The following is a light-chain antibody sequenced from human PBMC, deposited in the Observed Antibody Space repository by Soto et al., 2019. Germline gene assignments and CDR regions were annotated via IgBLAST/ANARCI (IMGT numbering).Light chain of an antibody. CDR2: DDS. CDR3: QVWDSSSDHVV. V-gene: IGLV3-21*02. J-gene: IGLJ2*01. Sequence: SYELTQPPSVSVAPGQTARITCGGTNTGSKSVHWYQQKPGQAPVLVVYDDSDRPSGIPERFSGSNSGNTATLTISRVEAGDEADYYCQVWDSSSDHVVFGGGTKLTVL. CDR1: NTGSKS.